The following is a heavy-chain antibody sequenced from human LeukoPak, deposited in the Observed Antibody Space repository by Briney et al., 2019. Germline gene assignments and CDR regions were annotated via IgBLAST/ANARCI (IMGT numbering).Heavy chain of an antibody. V-gene: IGHV1-46*01. J-gene: IGHJ4*02. Sequence: ASVKVSCKASGYTFTSYYMHWVRQAPGQGLEWMGIINPSGGSTSYAQKLQGRVTMTRDMSTSTVYMELNSLRAEDTAVYYCARYMATSMDYWGQGTLVTVSS. CDR2: INPSGGST. D-gene: IGHD5-24*01. CDR1: GYTFTSYY. CDR3: ARYMATSMDY.